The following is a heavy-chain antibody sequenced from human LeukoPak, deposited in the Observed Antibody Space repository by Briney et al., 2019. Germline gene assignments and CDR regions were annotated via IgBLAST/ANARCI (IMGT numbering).Heavy chain of an antibody. V-gene: IGHV1-46*01. D-gene: IGHD3-10*01. J-gene: IGHJ4*02. Sequence: ASVKVSCKASGYSFTSYYIHWVRQAPGQGLDWMGIINPSGGSTSYAQKFQGRVTMTRDTSTSTVYMELSSLRSEDTAVYYCARGMRMVRGVIREYYFDSWGQGTLVTVSS. CDR3: ARGMRMVRGVIREYYFDS. CDR1: GYSFTSYY. CDR2: INPSGGST.